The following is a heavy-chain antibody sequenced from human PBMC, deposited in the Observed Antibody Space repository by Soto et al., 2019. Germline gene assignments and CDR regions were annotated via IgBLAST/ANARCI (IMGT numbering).Heavy chain of an antibody. J-gene: IGHJ5*02. CDR3: ARDRITTVVTPVWIDP. V-gene: IGHV1-18*01. Sequence: GASVKVSCKASGYTFTSYGISWVRQAPGQGLEWMGWISAYNGNTNYAQKLQGRVTMTTDTSTSTAYMELRSLRSDDTAVYYCARDRITTVVTPVWIDPWGQGTLVTVSS. CDR1: GYTFTSYG. CDR2: ISAYNGNT. D-gene: IGHD4-17*01.